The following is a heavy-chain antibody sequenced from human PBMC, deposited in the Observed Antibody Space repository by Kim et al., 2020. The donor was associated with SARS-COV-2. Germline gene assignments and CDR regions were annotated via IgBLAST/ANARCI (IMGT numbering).Heavy chain of an antibody. Sequence: SETLSLTCTVSGGSISSSSYYWGWIRQPPGKGLEWIGSIYYSGSTYYNPSLKSRVTISVDTSKNQFSLKLSSVTAADTAVYYCARLRAVRISRVITHQPPNTRHTTYFDYWGQGTLVTVSS. J-gene: IGHJ4*02. CDR1: GGSISSSSYY. V-gene: IGHV4-39*01. CDR3: ARLRAVRISRVITHQPPNTRHTTYFDY. D-gene: IGHD3-22*01. CDR2: IYYSGST.